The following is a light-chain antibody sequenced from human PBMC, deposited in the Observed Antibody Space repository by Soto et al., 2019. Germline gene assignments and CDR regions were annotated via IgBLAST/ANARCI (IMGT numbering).Light chain of an antibody. CDR2: EVT. V-gene: IGLV2-23*02. CDR3: CSYAGESTVT. Sequence: QSALTQPASVSGSPGQSITISCSGTSSDVGFYNYVSWFQQYPGKAPKLMIFEVTNRPSGVSDRFSGSKSDNTASLTISGLQAEDEADYHCCSYAGESTVTFGGGTKLTVL. CDR1: SSDVGFYNY. J-gene: IGLJ2*01.